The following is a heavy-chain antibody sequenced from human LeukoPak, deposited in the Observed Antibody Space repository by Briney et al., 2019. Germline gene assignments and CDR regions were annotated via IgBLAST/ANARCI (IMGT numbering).Heavy chain of an antibody. V-gene: IGHV3-23*01. Sequence: GWALTLSCVSSGFTFSSYAMSWVRQPRWKGLEWVSAISNSGTSTYNADSVKGRFTISRDNSKNTLYLQMNSLRDEDTAVYYCAKRYCSGGSCCPDYWGQGTRVTVSS. J-gene: IGHJ4*02. CDR1: GFTFSSYA. D-gene: IGHD2-15*01. CDR3: AKRYCSGGSCCPDY. CDR2: ISNSGTST.